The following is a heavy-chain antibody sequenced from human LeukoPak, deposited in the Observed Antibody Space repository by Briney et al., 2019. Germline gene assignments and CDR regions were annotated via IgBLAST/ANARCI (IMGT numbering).Heavy chain of an antibody. CDR1: GFTFSSYA. Sequence: PGGSLRLSCAASGFTFSSYAMSWVRQAPGKGLEWVSYISSSGSTIYHADSVQGRFTISRDNAQNSLYLQMSSLRAEDTAVYYCARNVYNFDYWGQGTLVTVSS. D-gene: IGHD3-10*02. V-gene: IGHV3-48*03. CDR2: ISSSGSTI. CDR3: ARNVYNFDY. J-gene: IGHJ4*02.